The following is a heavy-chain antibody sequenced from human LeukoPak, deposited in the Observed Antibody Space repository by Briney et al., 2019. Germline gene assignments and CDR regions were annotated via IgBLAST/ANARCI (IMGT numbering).Heavy chain of an antibody. CDR3: AAVADWFDP. J-gene: IGHJ5*02. CDR2: IYYSGST. CDR1: GYSISSGYY. Sequence: PSETLSLTCTVSGYSISSGYYWGWIRQPPGEGLEWIGSIYYSGSTYYNPSLKSRVTISVDTSKNQFSLKLSSVTAADTAVYYCAAVADWFDPWGQGTLVTVSS. D-gene: IGHD4-23*01. V-gene: IGHV4-38-2*02.